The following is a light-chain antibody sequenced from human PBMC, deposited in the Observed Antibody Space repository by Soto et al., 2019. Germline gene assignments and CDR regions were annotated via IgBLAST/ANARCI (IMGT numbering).Light chain of an antibody. Sequence: QLVLTQPASVSGSPGQSITISCTGTSSDDGNYNYVSWYQQYPGKAPKLMIYEVNNRPSGVSNRFSGSKSGNTASLTISGLQAEDEADYYCSSYTSSSTSVLFGGGTKVTVL. CDR1: SSDDGNYNY. J-gene: IGLJ2*01. CDR3: SSYTSSSTSVL. CDR2: EVN. V-gene: IGLV2-14*01.